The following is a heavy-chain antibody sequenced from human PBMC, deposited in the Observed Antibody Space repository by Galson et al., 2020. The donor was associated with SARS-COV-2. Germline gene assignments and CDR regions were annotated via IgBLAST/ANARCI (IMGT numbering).Heavy chain of an antibody. V-gene: IGHV4-34*01. CDR3: ARGERQVNMVLMIVSSGAFYFDA. J-gene: IGHJ4*02. D-gene: IGHD2-8*01. CDR2: INPTGSI. CDR1: GESFNGHY. Sequence: SETLSLTCAVYGESFNGHYWSWIRQPPGKGLEWNGAINPTGSINSSPSLKSRITITADTSKNQFSLKLTSVTAAATAVYFFARGERQVNMVLMIVSSGAFYFDAWGQGTLVTVSS.